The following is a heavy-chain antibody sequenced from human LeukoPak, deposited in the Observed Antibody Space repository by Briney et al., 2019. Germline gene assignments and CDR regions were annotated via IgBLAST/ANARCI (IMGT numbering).Heavy chain of an antibody. D-gene: IGHD1-26*01. CDR2: INWNGGST. CDR1: GFTFEDYG. V-gene: IGHV3-20*04. Sequence: GGSLRLSCAASGFTFEDYGMSWVRHAPGKGLEWVSGINWNGGSTGYADSVKGRFTISRDNAKNSLYLQMNSLRAEDTALYYCAREVGATRAFDIWGQGTMVTVSS. CDR3: AREVGATRAFDI. J-gene: IGHJ3*02.